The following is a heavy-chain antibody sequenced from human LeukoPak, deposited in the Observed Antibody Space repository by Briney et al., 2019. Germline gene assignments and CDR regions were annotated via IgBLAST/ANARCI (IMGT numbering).Heavy chain of an antibody. Sequence: GGSLRLSCAASGFTFSDYYMSWIRQARGEGLEWVLFISNSGSTTYYADSVKGRFTISRDNAKNSLHLQMNSLRAEDTAVYYCVRDRHAFDIWGQGTVVTVSS. CDR1: GFTFSDYY. V-gene: IGHV3-11*01. J-gene: IGHJ3*02. CDR2: ISNSGSTT. CDR3: VRDRHAFDI.